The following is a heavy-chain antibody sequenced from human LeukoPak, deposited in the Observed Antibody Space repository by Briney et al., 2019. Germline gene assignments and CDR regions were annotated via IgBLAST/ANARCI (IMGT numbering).Heavy chain of an antibody. J-gene: IGHJ6*02. D-gene: IGHD2-2*01. CDR1: GFSFSGHW. Sequence: GGSLRLSCTASGFSFSGHWMHWARQLPGKGLVWVSRISPTGSTTSYADSVKGRFTISRDNAKNSLYLQVNSLRAEDTAVYYCARGGYCSSTSCPKYYGMDVWGQGTTVTVSS. V-gene: IGHV3-74*01. CDR3: ARGGYCSSTSCPKYYGMDV. CDR2: ISPTGSTT.